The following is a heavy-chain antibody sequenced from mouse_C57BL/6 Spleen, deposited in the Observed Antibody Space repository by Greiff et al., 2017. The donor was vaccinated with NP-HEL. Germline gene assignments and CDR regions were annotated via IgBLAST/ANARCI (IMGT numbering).Heavy chain of an antibody. Sequence: DVQLVESGGGLVKPGGSLKLSCAASGFTFSDYGMHWVRQAPEKGLEWVAYISSGSSTIYYADTVKGRFTISRDNAKNTLFLQMTSLRSEGTAMYYCARDDGYYAMDYWGQGTSVTVSS. CDR2: ISSGSSTI. J-gene: IGHJ4*01. V-gene: IGHV5-17*01. CDR1: GFTFSDYG. CDR3: ARDDGYYAMDY. D-gene: IGHD2-3*01.